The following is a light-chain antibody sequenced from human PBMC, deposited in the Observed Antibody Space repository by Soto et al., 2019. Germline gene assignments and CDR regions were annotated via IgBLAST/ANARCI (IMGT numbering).Light chain of an antibody. Sequence: QSALTQPPSASGSPGQSLTISCTGTSSDVGGYNYVSWYQQCPGKAPKLVIYEVTKRPSGVPDRFSGSKSGSTASLTVSGLQADDEAEYYCASYAGTKLFVFGSGTKVTVL. V-gene: IGLV2-8*01. CDR3: ASYAGTKLFV. CDR2: EVT. CDR1: SSDVGGYNY. J-gene: IGLJ1*01.